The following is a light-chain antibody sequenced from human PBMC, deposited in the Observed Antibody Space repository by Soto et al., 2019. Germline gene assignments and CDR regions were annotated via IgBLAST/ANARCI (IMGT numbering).Light chain of an antibody. CDR1: QSIITS. J-gene: IGKJ1*01. V-gene: IGKV1-5*03. CDR3: QQYNNYSRT. CDR2: KAS. Sequence: DIQMTQSPSTLSASVGDRVTITCPASQSIITSLAWYQQKPGKAPKLLIYKASSLQSGVPSRFSGSGSGTEFTLTISSLQPDDFATYYCQQYNNYSRTFGQGTKVEIK.